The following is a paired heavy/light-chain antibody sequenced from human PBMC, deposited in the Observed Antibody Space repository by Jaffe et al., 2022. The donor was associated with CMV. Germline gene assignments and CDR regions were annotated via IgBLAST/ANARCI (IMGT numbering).Heavy chain of an antibody. V-gene: IGHV1-18*01. CDR1: GYTFVNHG. Sequence: QVVLVQSGAEVKKPGASVKVSCKPSGYTFVNHGISWVRQAPGQGLEWMGWINAHNGETRYSLKFQDRVTLTKDTSTSTAYMELRSLGSDDTAVYYCAREPTYYSDGSGYNHGYFDFWGQGTLVTVSS. CDR3: AREPTYYSDGSGYNHGYFDF. D-gene: IGHD3-22*01. CDR2: INAHNGET. J-gene: IGHJ4*02.
Light chain of an antibody. CDR3: SSFTITSTWV. Sequence: QSALTQPASVSGSPGRSVIISCTGTSSDVGHNDFVSWFQQYPGKAPQLIISDVKNRPSGVSDRFSGSKSGNTASLTISALQPEDEADYFCSSFTITSTWVFGGGTKVTVL. J-gene: IGLJ3*02. V-gene: IGLV2-14*03. CDR1: SSDVGHNDF. CDR2: DVK.